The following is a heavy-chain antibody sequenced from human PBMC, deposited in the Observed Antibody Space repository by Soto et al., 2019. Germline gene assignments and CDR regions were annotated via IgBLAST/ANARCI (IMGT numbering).Heavy chain of an antibody. D-gene: IGHD6-19*01. Sequence: GGSLRLSCVASGFTFSDYSVSWVRQAPGKGLEWLSSISSSSTFTHYADSVRGRFTISRDNAKNSLYLQMNSLRAEDTAVYYCAAPYSTGHRLLGYWGQGTLVTVSS. CDR1: GFTFSDYS. CDR3: AAPYSTGHRLLGY. V-gene: IGHV3-21*01. J-gene: IGHJ4*02. CDR2: ISSSSTFT.